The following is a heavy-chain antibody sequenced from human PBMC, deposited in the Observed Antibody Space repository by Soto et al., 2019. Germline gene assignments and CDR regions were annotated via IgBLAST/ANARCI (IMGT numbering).Heavy chain of an antibody. CDR1: GYTFTGYY. J-gene: IGHJ5*02. V-gene: IGHV1-2*02. CDR3: ARDLGQDIVVVVAAVGNTNWFDP. D-gene: IGHD2-15*01. Sequence: QVQLVQSGAEVKKPGASVKVSCKASGYTFTGYYMHWVRQAPGQGLEWMGWINPNSGGTNYAQKFQGRVTMTRDTSISTAYMELSRLRSDDTAVYYCARDLGQDIVVVVAAVGNTNWFDPWGQGTLVTVSS. CDR2: INPNSGGT.